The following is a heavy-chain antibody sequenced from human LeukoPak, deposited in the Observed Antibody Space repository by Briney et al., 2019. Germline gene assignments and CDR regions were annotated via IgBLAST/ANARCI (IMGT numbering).Heavy chain of an antibody. CDR3: ARGGDSSGYYYRFYYFDY. D-gene: IGHD3-22*01. CDR1: GFTVSSNY. Sequence: PGGSLRLSCAASGFTVSSNYMSWVRQAPGKGLEWVSVIYSGGSTYYADSVKGRFTISRDNSKNTLYLQMNSLRAEDTAVYYCARGGDSSGYYYRFYYFDYWGQGTLVTVSS. V-gene: IGHV3-53*01. J-gene: IGHJ4*02. CDR2: IYSGGST.